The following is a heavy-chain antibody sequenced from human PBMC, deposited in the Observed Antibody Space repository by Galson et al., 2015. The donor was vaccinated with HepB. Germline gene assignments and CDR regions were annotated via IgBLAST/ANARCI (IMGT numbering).Heavy chain of an antibody. CDR1: GFTFSSYA. CDR3: AKGGSGYSYGHIGY. CDR2: ISGSGGST. J-gene: IGHJ4*02. D-gene: IGHD5-18*01. V-gene: IGHV3-23*01. Sequence: SLRLSCAASGFTFSSYAMSWVRQAPGKGLEWVSAISGSGGSTYYADSVKGRFTISRDNSKNTLYLQMNSLRAEDTAVYYCAKGGSGYSYGHIGYWGQGTLVTVSS.